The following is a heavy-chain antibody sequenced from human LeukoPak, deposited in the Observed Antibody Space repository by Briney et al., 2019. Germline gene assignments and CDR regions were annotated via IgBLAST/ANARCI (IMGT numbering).Heavy chain of an antibody. CDR1: GGSISSGDYY. CDR2: IYYSGST. CDR3: ARETYYYDSSGFKCYYFDY. Sequence: NPSETLSLTCTVSGGSISSGDYYWSWIRQPPGKGLEWIGYIYYSGSTYYNPSLKSRVTISVDTSKNQFSLKLSSVTAADTAVYYCARETYYYDSSGFKCYYFDYWGQGTLVTVSS. V-gene: IGHV4-30-4*01. D-gene: IGHD3-22*01. J-gene: IGHJ4*02.